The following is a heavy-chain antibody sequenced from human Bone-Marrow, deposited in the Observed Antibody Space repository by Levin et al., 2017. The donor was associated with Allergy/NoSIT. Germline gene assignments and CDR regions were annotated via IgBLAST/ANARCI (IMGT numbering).Heavy chain of an antibody. Sequence: ASVKVSCKASGYTFTSYDINWVRQATGQGLEWMGWMNPNSGNTGYAQKFQGRVTMTRNTSISTAYMELSSLRSEDTAVYYCAREPDYYGSGSYYNYYYYDGMDVWGQGTTVTVSS. J-gene: IGHJ6*02. CDR3: AREPDYYGSGSYYNYYYYDGMDV. CDR1: GYTFTSYD. V-gene: IGHV1-8*01. D-gene: IGHD3-10*01. CDR2: MNPNSGNT.